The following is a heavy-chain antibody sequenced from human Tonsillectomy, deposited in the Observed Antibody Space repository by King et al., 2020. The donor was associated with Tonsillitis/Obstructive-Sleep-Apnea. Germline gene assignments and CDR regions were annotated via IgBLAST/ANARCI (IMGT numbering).Heavy chain of an antibody. CDR1: GFTFSDYY. D-gene: IGHD2-15*01. J-gene: IGHJ3*02. CDR2: ISSSTSYT. V-gene: IGHV3-11*06. CDR3: ARDRSYCSDKCCYRNAFDI. Sequence: VQLVESGGGLVKPGGSLRLSCAASGFTFSDYYMTWIRQAPGKGLEWISYISSSTSYTNYADSVKGRFTISRDDAKNSLYLQMSSLRAEDTAVYYCARDRSYCSDKCCYRNAFDIWGQGTMVTVSS.